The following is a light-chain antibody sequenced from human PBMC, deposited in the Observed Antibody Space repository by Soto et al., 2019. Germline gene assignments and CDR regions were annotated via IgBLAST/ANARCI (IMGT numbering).Light chain of an antibody. CDR3: QQYGSSGT. CDR1: QSVSNNY. Sequence: EIVFTHSPDTQSLSPGERPTLSCRASQSVSNNYLAWYQQKPGQAPRLLIYGASNRATGIPDRFSGSGSGTDFTLTISRLEPEDFAVYYCQQYGSSGTFGQGTKV. J-gene: IGKJ1*01. CDR2: GAS. V-gene: IGKV3-20*01.